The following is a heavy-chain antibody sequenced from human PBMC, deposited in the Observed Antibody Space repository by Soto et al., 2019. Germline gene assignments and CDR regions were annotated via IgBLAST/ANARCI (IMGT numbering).Heavy chain of an antibody. CDR2: INHSGST. J-gene: IGHJ4*02. V-gene: IGHV4-34*01. D-gene: IGHD6-19*01. Sequence: PSETLSLTCAVYGGSFSGYYWSWIRQPPGKGLEWIGEINHSGSTNYNPSLKSRVTISVDTSKNQFSLKLSSVTAADTAVYYCAAECSSGWYCLDYWGQGTLVTVSS. CDR3: AAECSSGWYCLDY. CDR1: GGSFSGYY.